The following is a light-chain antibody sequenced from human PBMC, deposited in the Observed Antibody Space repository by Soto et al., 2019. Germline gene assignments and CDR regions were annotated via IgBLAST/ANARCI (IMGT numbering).Light chain of an antibody. J-gene: IGLJ1*01. CDR2: YDR. Sequence: SYELTQPPSVSVAPGETARITCGGDNIGYRSVHWYQQKPGRAPALVIFYDRDRPSGIPERFSGSNSGNTATLTISRVEAGDEADYYCQVWDSTSDLSLYDFGDETKLTVL. CDR1: NIGYRS. V-gene: IGLV3-21*04. CDR3: QVWDSTSDLSLYD.